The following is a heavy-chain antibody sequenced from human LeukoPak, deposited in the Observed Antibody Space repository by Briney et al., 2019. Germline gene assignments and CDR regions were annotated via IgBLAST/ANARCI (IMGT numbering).Heavy chain of an antibody. CDR1: GFTFSSYA. Sequence: GRSLRLSCAASGFTFSSYAMHWVRQAPGKGLEWVAVISYDGSNNYYADSVKGRFTISRDNSKNTLYLQMNSLRAEDTAVYYCARDQSGRGYSPFDYWGQGTLVTVSS. V-gene: IGHV3-30-3*01. J-gene: IGHJ4*02. CDR2: ISYDGSNN. D-gene: IGHD3-22*01. CDR3: ARDQSGRGYSPFDY.